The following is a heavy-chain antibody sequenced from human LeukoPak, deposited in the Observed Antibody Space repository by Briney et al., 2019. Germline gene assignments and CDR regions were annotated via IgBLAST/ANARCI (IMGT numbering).Heavy chain of an antibody. Sequence: SETLSLTCTVSGGSFRSRNYLWSWIRQTPGEGLEWIGYISYSGSAYYNPSLKSRVTISIDTSNSQFSLRLRSVIAADTAVYYCAREVNIQADSDAFDIWGPGTTVTVSS. CDR1: GGSFRSRNYL. CDR3: AREVNIQADSDAFDI. V-gene: IGHV4-30-4*08. J-gene: IGHJ3*02. D-gene: IGHD1/OR15-1a*01. CDR2: ISYSGSA.